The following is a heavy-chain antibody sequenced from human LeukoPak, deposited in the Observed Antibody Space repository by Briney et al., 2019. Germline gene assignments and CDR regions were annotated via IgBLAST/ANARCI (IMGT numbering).Heavy chain of an antibody. V-gene: IGHV4-38-2*02. Sequence: PSETLSLTCTVSGYSISSGFYWGWIRQPPGKGLECIGSIYHSGSTYYNPSLKSRVTISVDTSKNQFSLKLSSVTAADTAVYYCASLALYYYYMDVWGKGTTVTVSS. J-gene: IGHJ6*03. CDR3: ASLALYYYYMDV. CDR2: IYHSGST. CDR1: GYSISSGFY.